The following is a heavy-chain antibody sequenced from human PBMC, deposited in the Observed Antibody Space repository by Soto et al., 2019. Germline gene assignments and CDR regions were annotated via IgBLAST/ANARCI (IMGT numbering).Heavy chain of an antibody. CDR1: GASCSDYF. CDR2: INHGGST. Sequence: PSPALLLTCAVYGASCSDYFWSWIRQPPGEWLAWIWEINHGGSTNYNPSPKSRVTLSVDPSKNTSALKRTSVTAADKAVYFCARGKSATTSGSGFGHSFVMDAWGQGTTVTVS. V-gene: IGHV4-34*01. CDR3: ARGKSATTSGSGFGHSFVMDA. D-gene: IGHD5-12*01. J-gene: IGHJ6*02.